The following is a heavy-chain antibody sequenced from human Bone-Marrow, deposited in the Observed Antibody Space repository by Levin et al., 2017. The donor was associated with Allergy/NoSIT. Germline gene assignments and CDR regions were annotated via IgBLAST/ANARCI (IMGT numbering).Heavy chain of an antibody. J-gene: IGHJ4*02. D-gene: IGHD6-13*01. CDR3: AKDEGPFRSSFAFDC. CDR1: GFNFASYG. CDR2: ISGTGRHI. V-gene: IGHV3-21*01. Sequence: GGSLRLSCAASGFNFASYGMNWVRQAPGKGLEWVSSISGTGRHIYLADSLKGRFTISRDNAKNSLSLQMNNLRVEDTAVFYCAKDEGPFRSSFAFDCWGQGALVTVSS.